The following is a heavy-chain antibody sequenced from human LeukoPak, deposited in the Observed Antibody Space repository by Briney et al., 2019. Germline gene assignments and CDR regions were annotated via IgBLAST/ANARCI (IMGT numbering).Heavy chain of an antibody. CDR2: IKEDGSEK. D-gene: IGHD5-18*01. Sequence: GGSLRLSCVASGFPFSSYWMTWVRQAPGKGLEWVANIKEDGSEKHYVDSVKGRFTIFRDNAKNSLSLQMNSLRDDDTAVYYCAREVLRTASAFDHWGQGTLVTVSS. CDR1: GFPFSSYW. V-gene: IGHV3-7*03. J-gene: IGHJ4*02. CDR3: AREVLRTASAFDH.